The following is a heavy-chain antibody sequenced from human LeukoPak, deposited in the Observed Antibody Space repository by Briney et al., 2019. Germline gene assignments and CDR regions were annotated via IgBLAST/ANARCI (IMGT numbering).Heavy chain of an antibody. CDR1: GGTFSSYA. CDR2: IIPIFGTA. J-gene: IGHJ4*02. CDR3: WRGKLEYSSSAPLDY. Sequence: SVKVSCKASGGTFSSYAISWVRQAPGQGLEWMGGIIPIFGTANYAQKFQGRVTITTDESTSTAYMELSSLRSEDTAVDYCWRGKLEYSSSAPLDYLGQGTLVTVSS. D-gene: IGHD6-6*01. V-gene: IGHV1-69*05.